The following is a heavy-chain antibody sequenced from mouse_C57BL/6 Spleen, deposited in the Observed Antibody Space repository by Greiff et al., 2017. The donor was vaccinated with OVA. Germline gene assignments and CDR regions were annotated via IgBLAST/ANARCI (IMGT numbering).Heavy chain of an antibody. CDR3: ARGDDGYYWFAY. V-gene: IGHV3-6*01. D-gene: IGHD2-3*01. CDR1: GYSITSGYY. J-gene: IGHJ3*01. CDR2: ISYDGSN. Sequence: ESGPGLVKPSQSLSLTCSVTGYSITSGYYWNWIRQFPGNKLEWMGYISYDGSNNYNPSLKNRISITRDTSKNQFFLKLNSVTTEDTATYYCARGDDGYYWFAYWGQGTLVTVSA.